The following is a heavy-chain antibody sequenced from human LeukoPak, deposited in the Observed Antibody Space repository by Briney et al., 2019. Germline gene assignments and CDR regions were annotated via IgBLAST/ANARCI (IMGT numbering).Heavy chain of an antibody. CDR3: AXXXXXXYCSGGSCYSGLDP. D-gene: IGHD2-15*01. Sequence: ASVKVSCKASGYTFTGYYMHWVRQAPGQGLEWMGWINPNSGGTNYAQKFQGRVTMTRDTSISTAYMELSRLRSDDTAVYYCAXXXXXXYCSGGSCYSGLDPWGQGTLVTVSS. J-gene: IGHJ5*02. CDR2: INPNSGGT. CDR1: GYTFTGYY. V-gene: IGHV1-2*02.